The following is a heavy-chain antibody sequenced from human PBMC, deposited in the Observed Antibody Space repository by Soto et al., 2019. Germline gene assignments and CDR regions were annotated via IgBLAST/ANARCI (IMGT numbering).Heavy chain of an antibody. CDR2: ISYDGSNK. V-gene: IGHV3-30*18. D-gene: IGHD3-22*01. Sequence: GGSLRLSCAASGFTFSSYGMHWVRQAPGKGLEWVAVISYDGSNKYYADSVKGRFTISRDNSKNTLYLQMNSLRAEDTAVYYCAKGGYYDSSGYYYADYWGQGTLVTVSS. J-gene: IGHJ4*02. CDR3: AKGGYYDSSGYYYADY. CDR1: GFTFSSYG.